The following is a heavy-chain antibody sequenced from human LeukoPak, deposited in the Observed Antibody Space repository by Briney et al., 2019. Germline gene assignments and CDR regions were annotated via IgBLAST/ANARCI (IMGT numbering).Heavy chain of an antibody. CDR1: GYTFTHYV. V-gene: IGHV1-69*13. CDR3: AYRDVLAVVPGGDY. CDR2: IIPIFGTA. D-gene: IGHD2-2*01. Sequence: GASVKVSCKTSGYTFTHYVISWVRQAPGQGLEWMGGIIPIFGTATYAQKFQGRVSITADESTSTAYMELSSLRSEDTAVYYYAYRDVLAVVPGGDYWGQGTLVTVSS. J-gene: IGHJ4*02.